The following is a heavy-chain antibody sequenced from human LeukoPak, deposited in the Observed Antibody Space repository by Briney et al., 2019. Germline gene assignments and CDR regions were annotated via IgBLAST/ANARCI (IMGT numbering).Heavy chain of an antibody. V-gene: IGHV4-39*07. J-gene: IGHJ4*02. CDR1: GGSISTSNYY. D-gene: IGHD3-22*01. CDR3: ARVTGYVIEDYFDY. Sequence: SETLSLTCTVSGGSISTSNYYWGWIRQPPGKGLEWIGNIFYSGSTYYSPSLKSRVTISLDTSRNQFSLKLRSVTAADTAVYYCARVTGYVIEDYFDYWGQGTLVTVSS. CDR2: IFYSGST.